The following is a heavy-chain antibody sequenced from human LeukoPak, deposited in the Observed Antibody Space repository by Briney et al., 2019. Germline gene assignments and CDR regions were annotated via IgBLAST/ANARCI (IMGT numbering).Heavy chain of an antibody. J-gene: IGHJ4*02. CDR3: ARNAYGTSSENYFDF. CDR1: GYTFISYG. D-gene: IGHD6-6*01. V-gene: IGHV1-18*01. CDR2: ISAYTGDT. Sequence: ASVKVSCKASGYTFISYGISWVRLVPGQGLEWMGWISAYTGDTNYAQSFQGRITMTTDTSTGTAYMELRSLKSDDTAVYYCARNAYGTSSENYFDFWGRGTLVTVSS.